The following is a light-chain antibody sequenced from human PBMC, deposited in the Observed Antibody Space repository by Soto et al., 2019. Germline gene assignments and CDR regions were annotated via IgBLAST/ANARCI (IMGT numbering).Light chain of an antibody. CDR1: SSDVGAYNY. Sequence: QSVLTQPPSASGSPGQSVTISCTGTSSDVGAYNYVSWYQHHPGKAPKLLVYEVNKRPSGVPDHFSGSKSGNTASLTVSGLQAEDEADYYCTSHAGTINFPYIFGTGTKLTVL. V-gene: IGLV2-8*01. CDR2: EVN. CDR3: TSHAGTINFPYI. J-gene: IGLJ1*01.